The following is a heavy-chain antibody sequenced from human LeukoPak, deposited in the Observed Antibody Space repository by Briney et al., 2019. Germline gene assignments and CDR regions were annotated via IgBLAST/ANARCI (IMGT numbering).Heavy chain of an antibody. CDR3: ASAGRGYSSSWYYFDY. CDR2: IYSGGST. J-gene: IGHJ4*02. V-gene: IGHV3-53*01. CDR1: GFTVSSNY. D-gene: IGHD6-13*01. Sequence: PGGSLRLSCAASGFTVSSNYMSWVRQAPGKGLEWVSVIYSGGSTYYADSVKGRFTISRDNSKNTLYLQMNSLRAEDTAVYYCASAGRGYSSSWYYFDYWGQGTLVTVSS.